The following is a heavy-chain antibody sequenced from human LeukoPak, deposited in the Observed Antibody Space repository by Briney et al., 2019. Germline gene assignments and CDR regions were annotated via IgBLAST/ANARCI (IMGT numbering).Heavy chain of an antibody. CDR3: ATPGALPDAAARY. D-gene: IGHD6-6*01. J-gene: IGHJ4*02. Sequence: ASVKVSCKVSGYTLTELSMHWVRQAPGKGLEWMGGFDPEDGETIYAQKFQGRVTMTEDTSTDTAYMELSGLRSEDTAVYYCATPGALPDAAARYWGQGTLVTVSS. CDR2: FDPEDGET. CDR1: GYTLTELS. V-gene: IGHV1-24*01.